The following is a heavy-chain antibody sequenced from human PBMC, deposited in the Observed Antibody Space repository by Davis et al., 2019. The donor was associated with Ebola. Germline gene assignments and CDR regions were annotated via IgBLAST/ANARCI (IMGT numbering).Heavy chain of an antibody. V-gene: IGHV1-18*01. J-gene: IGHJ4*02. CDR3: ARDLGDYDFDY. CDR2: ISAYNGNT. D-gene: IGHD4-17*01. CDR1: GYTFTNYG. Sequence: AASVKVSCKASGYTFTNYGISWVRQAPGQGLEWMGWISAYNGNTNYAQYLQGRVAMTTDTSTSTAYMELRSLRSDDTAGYYCARDLGDYDFDYWGQGTLGTVSS.